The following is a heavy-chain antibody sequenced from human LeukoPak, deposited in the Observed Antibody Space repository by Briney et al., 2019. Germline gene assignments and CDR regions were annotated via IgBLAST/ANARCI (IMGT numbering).Heavy chain of an antibody. Sequence: SQTLSLTCAISGDSVSRNRAAWNWIRQSPSRGLEWLGRTYYRSKWYSDYAVSVRSRITINPDTSKNQFSLQLNSVTPEDTAVYYCARDRIQLWLADYYYGMDVWGQGTTVTVSS. CDR1: GDSVSRNRAA. J-gene: IGHJ6*02. D-gene: IGHD5-18*01. CDR3: ARDRIQLWLADYYYGMDV. CDR2: TYYRSKWYS. V-gene: IGHV6-1*01.